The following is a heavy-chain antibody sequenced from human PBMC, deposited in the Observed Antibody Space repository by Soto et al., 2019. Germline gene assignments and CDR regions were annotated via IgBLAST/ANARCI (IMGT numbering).Heavy chain of an antibody. J-gene: IGHJ4*02. CDR3: GRCTSTSCHLGSDY. V-gene: IGHV3-30-3*01. Sequence: QVLLVDSGGGVVQPGRSLRLSCAASGFTFSSYAMNWVRQAPGKGLEWVALISHDGINKYYADSVRGRFTISRDSSTNKLYLQMNSLRAADTAVYYCGRCTSTSCHLGSDYWGQGTLVTVSS. CDR1: GFTFSSYA. D-gene: IGHD2-2*01. CDR2: ISHDGINK.